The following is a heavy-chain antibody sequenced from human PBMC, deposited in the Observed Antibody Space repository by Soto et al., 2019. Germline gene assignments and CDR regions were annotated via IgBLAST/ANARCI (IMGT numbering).Heavy chain of an antibody. CDR1: GYTFTSYY. D-gene: IGHD3-10*01. J-gene: IGHJ4*02. Sequence: QVQLVQSGAEVKKPGASVKVSCKASGYTFTSYYMHWVRQAPGQGLEWMGIINPSGGSTSYAQKFQGRVTMTRDTSTSTVYMELSSLRSEDTAVYYCARGGFLTMVRGPFDYWGQGTLVTVSS. CDR2: INPSGGST. V-gene: IGHV1-46*03. CDR3: ARGGFLTMVRGPFDY.